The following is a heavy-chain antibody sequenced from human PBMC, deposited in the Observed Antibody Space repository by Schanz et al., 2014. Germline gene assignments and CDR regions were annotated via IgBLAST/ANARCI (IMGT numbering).Heavy chain of an antibody. D-gene: IGHD3-9*01. Sequence: QVQVVQSGAEVKKPGASVKVSCKASGYTFTDYGAIWVRQAPGQGLEWMGWISTSNGNTNYIQKLQVRVTMTTDTSTSTASMELRSLRSDDTAVYYCARVQDDIVTGSEFYYGMDVWGQGTTVTVSS. J-gene: IGHJ6*02. V-gene: IGHV1-18*01. CDR3: ARVQDDIVTGSEFYYGMDV. CDR1: GYTFTDYG. CDR2: ISTSNGNT.